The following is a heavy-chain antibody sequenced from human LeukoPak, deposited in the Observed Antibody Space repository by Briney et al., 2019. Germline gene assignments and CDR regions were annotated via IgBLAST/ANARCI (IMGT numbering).Heavy chain of an antibody. V-gene: IGHV1-2*02. CDR2: INPNSGGT. CDR3: ARGYCSGGSCYYGAYYFDY. CDR1: GYTFTGYY. Sequence: GASVKVSCKASGYTFTGYYMHWVRQAPGQGLEWMGWINPNSGGTNYAQKFQGRVTMTRDTSISTAYVELSRLRSDDTAVFYCARGYCSGGSCYYGAYYFDYWGQGTLVTVSS. J-gene: IGHJ4*02. D-gene: IGHD2-15*01.